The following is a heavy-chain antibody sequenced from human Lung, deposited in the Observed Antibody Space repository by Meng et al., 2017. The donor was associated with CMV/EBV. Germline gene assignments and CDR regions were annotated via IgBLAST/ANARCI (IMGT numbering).Heavy chain of an antibody. J-gene: IGHJ4*02. D-gene: IGHD2-2*01. V-gene: IGHV4-39*01. CDR3: ARQDIVVESADIVEY. Sequence: SGSLSLTCTVSGGSISSSSYYWGRIRQPRGQGRVWIGSNYDSGSTYYNPSLNSRVTISVDTSKYQFSLKITSVTATDTAVYYCARQDIVVESADIVEYWGQGTLVTVSS. CDR2: NYDSGST. CDR1: GGSISSSSYY.